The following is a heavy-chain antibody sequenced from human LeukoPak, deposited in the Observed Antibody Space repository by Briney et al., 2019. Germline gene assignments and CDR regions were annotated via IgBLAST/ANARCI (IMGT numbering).Heavy chain of an antibody. CDR3: AREGFPPKISDFWSGLGPYYYYGMDV. J-gene: IGHJ6*02. Sequence: GGSLRLSCAASGFSVSNNYMSWVRQAPGKGLEWVSVIYSGGNTYYTDSVKGRFTISRDNPKNTVFLQMGSLRGEDTAVYYCAREGFPPKISDFWSGLGPYYYYGMDVWGQGTTVTVSS. V-gene: IGHV3-53*01. CDR2: IYSGGNT. D-gene: IGHD3-3*01. CDR1: GFSVSNNY.